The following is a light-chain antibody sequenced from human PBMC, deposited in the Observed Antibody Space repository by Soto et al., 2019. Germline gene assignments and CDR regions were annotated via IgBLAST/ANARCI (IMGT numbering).Light chain of an antibody. CDR2: KAS. Sequence: DIQMTQSPSTLSGSVGDRVTITCRASQTISSWLAWYQQKPGKAPKLLIYKASTLKSGVPSRFSGSGSGTEVTLTISSLQPDDCATYDCQHYNSYSEAFGQGTKVDIK. CDR1: QTISSW. J-gene: IGKJ1*01. V-gene: IGKV1-5*03. CDR3: QHYNSYSEA.